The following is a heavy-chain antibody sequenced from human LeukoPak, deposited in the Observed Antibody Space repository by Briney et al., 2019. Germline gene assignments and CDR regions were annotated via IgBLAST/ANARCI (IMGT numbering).Heavy chain of an antibody. CDR1: GFTFSSYA. J-gene: IGHJ4*02. D-gene: IGHD3-22*01. CDR2: ISGSGGST. V-gene: IGHV3-23*01. Sequence: PGGPLRLSCAASGFTFSSYAMSWVRQAPGKGLEWVSAISGSGGSTYYADSVKGRFTISRDNSKNTLCLQMNSLRAEDTAVYYCAKDILYYYDSSGYTDYWGQGTLVTVSS. CDR3: AKDILYYYDSSGYTDY.